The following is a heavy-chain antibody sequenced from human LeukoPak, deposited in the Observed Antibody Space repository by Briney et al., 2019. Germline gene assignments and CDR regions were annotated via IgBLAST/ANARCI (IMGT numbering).Heavy chain of an antibody. CDR1: GGSISSYY. V-gene: IGHV4-59*08. CDR2: IYYSGST. CDR3: ARLKRSSWGLTYGMDV. Sequence: SETLSLTRTVSGGSISSYYWSWIRQPPGKGLEWIGYIYYSGSTNYNPSLKSRVTISVDTSKNQFSLKLSSVTAADTAVYYCARLKRSSWGLTYGMDVWGQGTTVTVSS. J-gene: IGHJ6*02. D-gene: IGHD6-13*01.